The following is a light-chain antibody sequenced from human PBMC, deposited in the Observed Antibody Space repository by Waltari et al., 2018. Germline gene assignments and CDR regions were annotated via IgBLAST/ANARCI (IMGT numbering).Light chain of an antibody. J-gene: IGKJ2*01. CDR1: QSISDY. CDR3: QQSYSIPYT. V-gene: IGKV1-39*01. Sequence: MTQSPSSLSASVGDRVTITCRASQSISDYLNWYQQTSGKAPKLLIYEASSLQSGVPSRFSGSGSGTDFTLTISSLQPEDFATYYCQQSYSIPYTFGQGTKLEIK. CDR2: EAS.